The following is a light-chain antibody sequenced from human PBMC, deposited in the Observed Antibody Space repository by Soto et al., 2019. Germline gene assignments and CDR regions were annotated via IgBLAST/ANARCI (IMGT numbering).Light chain of an antibody. CDR3: RQADSFPLT. Sequence: DIQMTQSPSSVSASVGDRIIITCRASQYISTWLAWYQQKPGEAPKLLIFAASRLHGGVPSRFSGSGSGTDFTLTINNLQPEDFATYYCRQADSFPLTFGGGTKVEVK. V-gene: IGKV1D-12*01. CDR1: QYISTW. J-gene: IGKJ4*01. CDR2: AAS.